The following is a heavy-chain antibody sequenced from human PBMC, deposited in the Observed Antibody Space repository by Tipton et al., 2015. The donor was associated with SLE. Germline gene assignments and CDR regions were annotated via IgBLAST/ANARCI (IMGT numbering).Heavy chain of an antibody. CDR3: ARGSRWFDDFWSGYPLGNWFDP. CDR2: IAHDGSSA. Sequence: SLRLSCAASEFTFSSYIMHWVRQAPGKGLEWVALIAHDGSSAYYADSVQGRFTISRDNSKNTLFLQMSSLRAEDTAVYYCARGSRWFDDFWSGYPLGNWFDPWGQGTLVTVSS. J-gene: IGHJ5*02. CDR1: EFTFSSYI. D-gene: IGHD3-3*01. V-gene: IGHV3-30*04.